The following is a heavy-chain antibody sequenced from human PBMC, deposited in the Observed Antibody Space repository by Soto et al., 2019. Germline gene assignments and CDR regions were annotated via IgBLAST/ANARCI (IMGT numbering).Heavy chain of an antibody. CDR1: GGTFTSTA. V-gene: IGHV1-69*01. J-gene: IGHJ6*02. D-gene: IGHD6-13*01. Sequence: QVHLVQSSAEVKKPGSSVKVSCKASGGTFTSTAFSWVRQAPGQGLEWMGGIIPVLGTPNYAQKFQARVTITADASTTTVHMELSSLRSDDTAVYYCASSAGLDHLLNYYGLNVWGQGTTDTVSS. CDR3: ASSAGLDHLLNYYGLNV. CDR2: IIPVLGTP.